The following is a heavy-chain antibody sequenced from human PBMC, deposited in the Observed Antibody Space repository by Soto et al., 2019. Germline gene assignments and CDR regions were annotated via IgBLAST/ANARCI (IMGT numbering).Heavy chain of an antibody. CDR1: GFDFKTYG. CDR2: IGFDGTNI. J-gene: IGHJ4*02. CDR3: VRTAGVINTCSYRGVR. V-gene: IGHV3-33*01. D-gene: IGHD3-22*01. Sequence: QGQLVESGGGVVQPGRSLRLSCEASGFDFKTYGMHWVRQAPGKGLEWVAVIGFDGTNIHYSDSVRGRFSISRDNSEKTVSLQMNSLRVEDTALYYCVRTAGVINTCSYRGVRWGQGTRVTV.